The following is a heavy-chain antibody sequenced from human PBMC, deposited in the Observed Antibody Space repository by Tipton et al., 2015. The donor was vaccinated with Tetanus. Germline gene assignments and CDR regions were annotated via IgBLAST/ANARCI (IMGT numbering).Heavy chain of an antibody. CDR3: ARDQSGGDPNDAFDI. Sequence: TLSLTCTVSGGSISSYYWSWIRQPPGKGLEWIGYIYYSGSTNYNPSLKSRVTISVDTSKNQISLKLSSVTAADTAVYYCARDQSGGDPNDAFDIWGQGTMVTVSS. D-gene: IGHD2-21*02. CDR1: GGSISSYY. J-gene: IGHJ3*02. CDR2: IYYSGST. V-gene: IGHV4-59*01.